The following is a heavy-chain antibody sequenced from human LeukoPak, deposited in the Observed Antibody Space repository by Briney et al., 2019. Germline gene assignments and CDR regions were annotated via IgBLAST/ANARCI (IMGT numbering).Heavy chain of an antibody. Sequence: SETLSLTCTVSGGSITSYYWSWIRQPAGKELEWIGRISTSGSTNYNPSLKSRVTMSVDTSKNQFSLKLSPVTAADTAVYYCARTEGFTSTWYSFNYWGQGTLVTVSS. CDR2: ISTSGST. J-gene: IGHJ4*02. CDR1: GGSITSYY. D-gene: IGHD6-13*01. CDR3: ARTEGFTSTWYSFNY. V-gene: IGHV4-4*07.